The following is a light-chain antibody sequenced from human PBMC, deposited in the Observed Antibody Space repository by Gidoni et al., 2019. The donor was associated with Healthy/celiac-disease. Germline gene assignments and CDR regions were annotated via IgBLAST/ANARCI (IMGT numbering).Light chain of an antibody. Sequence: DIQMTQSPSTLSASVGDRVTITCRASQSFSSWLAWYQQKPGKAPKLLIYKASSLESGVPSRFSGSGSGTEFTLTISSLQPDDFATYYCQHSWAFGQGTKVEIK. J-gene: IGKJ1*01. CDR3: QHSWA. CDR1: QSFSSW. CDR2: KAS. V-gene: IGKV1-5*03.